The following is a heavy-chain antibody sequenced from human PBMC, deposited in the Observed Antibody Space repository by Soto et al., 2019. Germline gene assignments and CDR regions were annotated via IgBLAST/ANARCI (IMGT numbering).Heavy chain of an antibody. V-gene: IGHV1-69*06. D-gene: IGHD3-22*01. CDR3: ARDRWNYDSSGYRDHV. CDR1: GGTFSSYA. Sequence: GASVKVSCKASGGTFSSYAISWVRQAPGQGLEWMGGIIPIFGTANYAQKFQGRVTITADKSTSTAYMELSSLRSEDTAVYYCARDRWNYDSSGYRDHVWCQGTTVTVSS. CDR2: IIPIFGTA. J-gene: IGHJ6*02.